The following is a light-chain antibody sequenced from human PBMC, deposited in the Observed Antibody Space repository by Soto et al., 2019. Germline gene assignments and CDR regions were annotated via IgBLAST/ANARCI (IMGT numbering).Light chain of an antibody. CDR2: DAS. V-gene: IGKV3D-15*01. CDR1: QSVYSN. CDR3: QQYNNWPRT. Sequence: ETVLTQSPGTLSLSPGERATLSCRTSQSVYSNYVAWYQQRPGQAPRLLIYDASNRATGIPARFSGSGSGTEFTLTISSLQSEDFAVYYCQQYNNWPRTFGQGTKVDIK. J-gene: IGKJ1*01.